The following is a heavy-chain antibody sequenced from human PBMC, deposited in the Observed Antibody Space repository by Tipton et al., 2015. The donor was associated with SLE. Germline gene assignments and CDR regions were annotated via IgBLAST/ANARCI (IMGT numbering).Heavy chain of an antibody. D-gene: IGHD6-13*01. J-gene: IGHJ3*01. Sequence: SLRLSCAASGFTFSSYGMHWVRQAPGKGLEWVAVIWYDGSNKYYADSVKGRFTISGDNSQNTLYLQMNSLRPEDTALYYCAHLPAATNTLPGFDVWGQGTMVTVSS. CDR1: GFTFSSYG. CDR3: AHLPAATNTLPGFDV. CDR2: IWYDGSNK. V-gene: IGHV3-33*08.